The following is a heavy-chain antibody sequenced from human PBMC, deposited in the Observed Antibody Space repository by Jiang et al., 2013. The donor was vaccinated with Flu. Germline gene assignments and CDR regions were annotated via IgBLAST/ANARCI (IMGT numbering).Heavy chain of an antibody. D-gene: IGHD5-12*01. CDR2: ISRSSSSR. J-gene: IGHJ3*02. CDR3: STRHGRVATRDDTFDI. Sequence: QLVESGGGLVQPGGSLRLSCAASGFNFRNYSMELGPPGSGKGLEWVSYISRSSSSRYYADSVKGRFTISRDNAKNSLYLQMNRLRAEDMAVYYCSTRHGRVATRDDTFDIWGQGTMVTVSS. CDR1: GFNFRNYS. V-gene: IGHV3-48*01.